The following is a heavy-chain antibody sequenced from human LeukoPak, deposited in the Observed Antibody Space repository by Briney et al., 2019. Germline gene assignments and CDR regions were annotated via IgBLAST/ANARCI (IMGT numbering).Heavy chain of an antibody. CDR2: IYSGGST. CDR3: ARDSDTETGWYYYGMDV. D-gene: IGHD2-8*02. V-gene: IGHV3-53*01. J-gene: IGHJ6*02. Sequence: GGSLRLSCAASGFMVSSNYMNWVRQAPGKGLEWVSVIYSGGSTYYADSVKGRFTISRDNSKNTMYLQMNSLRAEDTAVYYCARDSDTETGWYYYGMDVWGQGTTVTVSS. CDR1: GFMVSSNY.